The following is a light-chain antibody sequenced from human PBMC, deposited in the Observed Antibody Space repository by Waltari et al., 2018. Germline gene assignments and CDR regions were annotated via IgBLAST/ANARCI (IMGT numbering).Light chain of an antibody. CDR3: QQYSASTGT. J-gene: IGKJ1*01. Sequence: EVVWPQSPGTMSLSPGARAIVTCRASQTINSNHFAWYQQKPGQAPRLLIHGASSRAIGIPDRFFGSGSGTDFTLTISRLEPEDSGVYYCQQYSASTGTFGQGTKVEIK. CDR1: QTINSNH. V-gene: IGKV3-20*01. CDR2: GAS.